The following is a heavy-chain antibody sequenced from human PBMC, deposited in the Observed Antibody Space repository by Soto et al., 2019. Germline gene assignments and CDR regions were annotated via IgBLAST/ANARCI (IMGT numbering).Heavy chain of an antibody. V-gene: IGHV3-21*01. J-gene: IGHJ4*02. CDR3: ARDFEVPYYDGWSGYYTTDY. D-gene: IGHD3-3*01. Sequence: GGSLRLSCAASGFTFSSYSMNWVRQAPGKGLEWVSSISSSSSYIYYADSVKGRFTISRDNAKNSLYLQMNSLRAEDTAVYYCARDFEVPYYDGWSGYYTTDYWGQGTLVTVSS. CDR1: GFTFSSYS. CDR2: ISSSSSYI.